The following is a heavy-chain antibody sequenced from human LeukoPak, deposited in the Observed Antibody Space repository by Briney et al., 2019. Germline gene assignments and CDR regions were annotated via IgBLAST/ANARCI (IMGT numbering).Heavy chain of an antibody. J-gene: IGHJ4*02. Sequence: ASVKVSCKASGGTFSSYAISWVRQAPGQGLEWMGRIIPILGIANYAQKFQGRVTITADKSTSTAYMELSSLRSEDTAVYYCARVYYGSGSYYNPLDYWGQGTLVTVSS. CDR1: GGTFSSYA. CDR3: ARVYYGSGSYYNPLDY. CDR2: IIPILGIA. V-gene: IGHV1-69*04. D-gene: IGHD3-10*01.